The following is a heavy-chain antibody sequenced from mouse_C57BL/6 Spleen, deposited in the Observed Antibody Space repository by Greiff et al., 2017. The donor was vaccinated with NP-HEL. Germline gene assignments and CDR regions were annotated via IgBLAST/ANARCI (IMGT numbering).Heavy chain of an antibody. J-gene: IGHJ3*01. CDR3: AREEGLYGNLAY. V-gene: IGHV1-4*01. Sequence: QVHVKQSGAELARPGASVKMSCKASGYTFTSYTMHWVKQRPGQGLEWIGYINPSSGYTKYNQKFKDKATLTADKSSSTAYMQLSSLTSEDSAVYYCAREEGLYGNLAYWGQGTLVTVSA. CDR1: GYTFTSYT. D-gene: IGHD2-1*01. CDR2: INPSSGYT.